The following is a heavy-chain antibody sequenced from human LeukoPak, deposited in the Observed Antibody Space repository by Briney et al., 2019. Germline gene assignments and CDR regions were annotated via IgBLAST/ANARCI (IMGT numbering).Heavy chain of an antibody. Sequence: GGSQRLSCEASGFTLSRYSVNWVRQAPGKGLEWVSYIGSSITTIYYADSVKGRFIISRDNAKNSVYLQMNTVRAEDTAVYYCAKWDTGMVAFDSWGQGTLVTVSP. D-gene: IGHD5-18*01. V-gene: IGHV3-48*01. J-gene: IGHJ5*01. CDR2: IGSSITTI. CDR1: GFTLSRYS. CDR3: AKWDTGMVAFDS.